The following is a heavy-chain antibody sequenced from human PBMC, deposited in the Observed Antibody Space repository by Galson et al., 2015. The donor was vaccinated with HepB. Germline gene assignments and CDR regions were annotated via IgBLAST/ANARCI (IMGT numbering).Heavy chain of an antibody. Sequence: SCAASGFTFTSYAMHWVRQAPGQRLEWMGWINAGNDNTKYSQKFQGRVTITRDTSASTAYMELSSLRSEDTAVYYCARGRLREYSGSYRYFQHWGQGTLVTVSS. CDR2: INAGNDNT. CDR1: GFTFTSYA. D-gene: IGHD1-26*01. CDR3: ARGRLREYSGSYRYFQH. V-gene: IGHV1-3*01. J-gene: IGHJ1*01.